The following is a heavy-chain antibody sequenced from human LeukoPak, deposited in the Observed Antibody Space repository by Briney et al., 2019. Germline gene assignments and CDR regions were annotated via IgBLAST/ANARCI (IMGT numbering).Heavy chain of an antibody. J-gene: IGHJ4*02. CDR3: VRGVGDY. Sequence: SETLSLTCAVYGGSFSGYHWSWIRHPTGKGLEWMGEINRSGSINYNPSLKSRVTISVDTSKNLYSLRLSSVTAADTAVYFCVRGVGDYWGRGTLVTVSS. CDR2: INRSGSI. V-gene: IGHV4-34*01. CDR1: GGSFSGYH.